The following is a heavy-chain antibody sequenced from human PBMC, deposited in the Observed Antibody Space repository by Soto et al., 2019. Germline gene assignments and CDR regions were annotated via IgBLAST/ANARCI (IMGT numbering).Heavy chain of an antibody. CDR1: GFTFSSYG. CDR3: AARDSAPLF. CDR2: ISYDGSNK. D-gene: IGHD5-18*01. J-gene: IGHJ4*02. V-gene: IGHV3-30*03. Sequence: GGSLRLSWAASGFTFSSYGMHWVRQAPGKGLEWVAVISYDGSNKYYADSVKGRFTISRDNSKNTLYLQMNSLRAEDTAVYYCAARDSAPLFWRQGTLVTVSS.